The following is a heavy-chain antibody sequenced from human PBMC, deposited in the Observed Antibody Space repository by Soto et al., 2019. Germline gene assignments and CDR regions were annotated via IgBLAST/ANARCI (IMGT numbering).Heavy chain of an antibody. Sequence: SETLGLSCTVSGGSISSYYWSWMRQPPGKGLEWIGYIYYSGSTNYNPSLKSRVTISVDTSKNQFSLKLSSVTAADTAVYYCARGNFVGIAARQYYYYGMDVWGQGTTVTVSS. D-gene: IGHD6-6*01. J-gene: IGHJ6*02. CDR1: GGSISSYY. V-gene: IGHV4-59*01. CDR2: IYYSGST. CDR3: ARGNFVGIAARQYYYYGMDV.